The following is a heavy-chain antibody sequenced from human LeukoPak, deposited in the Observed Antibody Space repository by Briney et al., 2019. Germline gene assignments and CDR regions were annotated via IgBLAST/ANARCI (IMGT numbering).Heavy chain of an antibody. Sequence: ASXFTFISYAMSWVRQAPGKGLEWVSAISGSGGSTYYADSVKGRFTISRDNSKNTLYLQMNSLRAEDTAVYYCAKTISVARYCFDYWGQGALVTVSS. CDR3: AKTISVARYCFDY. J-gene: IGHJ4*02. CDR1: XFTFISYA. CDR2: ISGSGGST. D-gene: IGHD6-6*01. V-gene: IGHV3-23*01.